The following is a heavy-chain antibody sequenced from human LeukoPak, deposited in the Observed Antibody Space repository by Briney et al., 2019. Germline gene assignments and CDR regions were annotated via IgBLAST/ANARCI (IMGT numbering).Heavy chain of an antibody. Sequence: ASVKVSCKASGYTFTSYGISWVRQAPGQGLEWMGWMNANRGNTGYAQKFQGRVTMTRDTSTSTAYMEVSSLRSEDTAVYYCARSGGYHPLDYWGQGTLVTVSS. CDR1: GYTFTSYG. V-gene: IGHV1-8*02. CDR3: ARSGGYHPLDY. D-gene: IGHD5-12*01. J-gene: IGHJ4*02. CDR2: MNANRGNT.